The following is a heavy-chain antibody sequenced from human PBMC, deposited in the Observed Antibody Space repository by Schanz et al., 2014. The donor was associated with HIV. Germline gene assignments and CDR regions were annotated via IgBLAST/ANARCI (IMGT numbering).Heavy chain of an antibody. D-gene: IGHD4-17*01. V-gene: IGHV3-23*04. CDR2: ISGSGGKT. CDR1: GFTFSSYA. Sequence: EEQVVESGGGLVQPGGSLRLSCAASGFTFSSYAMSWVRQAPGKGLEWVSAISGSGGKTYYADSVKGRFTISRDNSRNTLYLQMNTLRAEDTAVYYCAKGYGDYYWYFDLWGRGTLVTVSS. CDR3: AKGYGDYYWYFDL. J-gene: IGHJ2*01.